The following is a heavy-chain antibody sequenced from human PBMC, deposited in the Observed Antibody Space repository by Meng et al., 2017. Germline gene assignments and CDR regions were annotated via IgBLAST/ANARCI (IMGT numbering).Heavy chain of an antibody. D-gene: IGHD1-26*01. CDR1: GFTFSSYW. J-gene: IGHJ4*02. Sequence: GESLKISCAASGFTFSSYWMSWVRQAPGKGLEWVANIKQDGSEKYYVDSVKGRFTISRDKSKNTLYLEMNSLRVEDTAVYYCAKHLSGSYTFDYWGQGTLVTVSS. CDR2: IKQDGSEK. CDR3: AKHLSGSYTFDY. V-gene: IGHV3-7*03.